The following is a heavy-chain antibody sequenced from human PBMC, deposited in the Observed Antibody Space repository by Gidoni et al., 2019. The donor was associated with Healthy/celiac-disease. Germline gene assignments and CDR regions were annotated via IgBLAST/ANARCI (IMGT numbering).Heavy chain of an antibody. CDR1: GFTFSSYA. CDR3: AKSGGLLWFGELIAY. J-gene: IGHJ4*02. D-gene: IGHD3-10*01. V-gene: IGHV3-23*01. CDR2: ISGSGGST. Sequence: EVQLLESGGGLVQPGGSLRLSCAASGFTFSSYAMSWVRQAPGKGLEWVSAISGSGGSTYYADSVKGLFTISRDNSKNTLYLQMNSLRAEDTAVYYCAKSGGLLWFGELIAYWGQGTLVTVSS.